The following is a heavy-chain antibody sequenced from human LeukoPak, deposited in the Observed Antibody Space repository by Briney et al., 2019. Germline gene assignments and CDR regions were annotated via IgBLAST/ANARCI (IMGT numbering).Heavy chain of an antibody. CDR3: AKDGLWFGDLTYLDY. CDR1: GFTFSSFG. CDR2: ISHDGSYE. D-gene: IGHD3-10*01. V-gene: IGHV3-30*18. J-gene: IGHJ4*02. Sequence: GGSLRLSCAGSGFTFSSFGMHWVRQAPGKGLEWVAVISHDGSYEYYADSMKGRFTISRDTSKNALYLQMNSLRAEDTAVYYCAKDGLWFGDLTYLDYCGEGVLVSVSS.